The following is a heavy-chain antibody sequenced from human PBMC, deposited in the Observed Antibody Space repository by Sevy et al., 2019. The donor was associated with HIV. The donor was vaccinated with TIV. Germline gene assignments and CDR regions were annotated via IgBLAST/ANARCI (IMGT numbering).Heavy chain of an antibody. D-gene: IGHD3-16*02. Sequence: GGSLRLSCAASGFTFSSYWMSWVRQAPGKGLEWVANIKQDGSEKYYVDSVKGRFTISRDNAKNSLYLQMNSLRAEDTAVYCCARGEAGDMITFGGVIVLIDYWGQGTLVTVSS. CDR3: ARGEAGDMITFGGVIVLIDY. CDR1: GFTFSSYW. CDR2: IKQDGSEK. V-gene: IGHV3-7*01. J-gene: IGHJ4*02.